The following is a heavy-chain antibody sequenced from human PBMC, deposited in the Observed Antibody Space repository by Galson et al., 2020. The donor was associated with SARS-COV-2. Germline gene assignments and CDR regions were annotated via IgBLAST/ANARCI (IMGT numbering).Heavy chain of an antibody. J-gene: IGHJ6*02. CDR2: ISYSGSA. Sequence: ETSETLSLTCSVSDGPMSSYYWSWIRQPPGKGLEWIGYISYSGSANYNPSLRSRVTISVDLSKNQFFLKVTSVTAADTAVYYCARDPAPLYGDNYYYGMDVWGRGTTVTVSS. D-gene: IGHD4-17*01. V-gene: IGHV4-59*01. CDR3: ARDPAPLYGDNYYYGMDV. CDR1: DGPMSSYY.